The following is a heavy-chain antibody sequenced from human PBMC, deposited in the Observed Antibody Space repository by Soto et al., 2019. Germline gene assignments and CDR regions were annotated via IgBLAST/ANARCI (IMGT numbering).Heavy chain of an antibody. CDR2: ISGSGGST. D-gene: IGHD3-9*01. CDR3: SKVSLPPGRYSITRDAFDI. J-gene: IGHJ3*02. Sequence: PGGSLRLSCAASGFTFSSYAMSWVRQAPGKGLEWVSAISGSGGSTYYADSVKGRFTISRDNSKNTLYLQMNSLRAEDMAVYCCSKVSLPPGRYSITRDAFDIWGQGTMVTVSS. CDR1: GFTFSSYA. V-gene: IGHV3-23*01.